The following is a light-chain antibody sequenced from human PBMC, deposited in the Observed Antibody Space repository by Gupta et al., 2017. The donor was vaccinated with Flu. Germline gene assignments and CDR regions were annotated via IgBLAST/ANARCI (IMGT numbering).Light chain of an antibody. Sequence: PSTLSASVGDSVTITCRASQTITNWLAWYQQKPGKAPKLLLYAASTLESGVPSRFSGSGSGTXFTLTIXSLQPDDFATYYCQQYNSFSYAFGXGTKLEIK. CDR3: QQYNSFSYA. V-gene: IGKV1-5*03. J-gene: IGKJ2*01. CDR2: AAS. CDR1: QTITNW.